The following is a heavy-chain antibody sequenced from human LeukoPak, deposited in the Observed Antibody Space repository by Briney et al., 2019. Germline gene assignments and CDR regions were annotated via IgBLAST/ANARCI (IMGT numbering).Heavy chain of an antibody. CDR1: GFTFSSYW. CDR3: AREQTPVIHYYFDS. J-gene: IGHJ4*02. Sequence: PGGSLRLSCAASGFTFSSYWMSWVRQAPGKGLEWVANIKQDGSDYYYVDSVKGRFTISRDNAKNPLYLQMNSLRAEDTAVYYCAREQTPVIHYYFDSWGQGTLVTVSS. CDR2: IKQDGSDY. D-gene: IGHD3-16*02. V-gene: IGHV3-7*01.